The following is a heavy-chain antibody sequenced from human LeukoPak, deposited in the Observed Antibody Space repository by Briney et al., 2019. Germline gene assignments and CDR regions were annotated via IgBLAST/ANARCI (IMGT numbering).Heavy chain of an antibody. Sequence: PGGSLRLSCAASGFTFSTFGMNWVRQAPGKGLEWVSSINGSGDRTYYADSVKGRFTISRDNSKNTLYLQMNSLRAEDTAVYYCAKPARTDYADYWGQGTLVTVSS. J-gene: IGHJ4*02. V-gene: IGHV3-23*01. CDR1: GFTFSTFG. CDR2: INGSGDRT. CDR3: AKPARTDYADY. D-gene: IGHD1-14*01.